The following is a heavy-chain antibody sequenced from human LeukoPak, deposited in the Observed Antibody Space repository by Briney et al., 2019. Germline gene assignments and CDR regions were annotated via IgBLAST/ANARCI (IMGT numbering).Heavy chain of an antibody. CDR2: ISSSSSYI. Sequence: GGSLRLSCVVSGFTLSGHSINWVRQAPGKGLEWVSSISSSSSYIYYADSVKGRFTISRDNAKNSLYLQMNSLRAEDTAVYYCARDRGEQQLPTSWFDPWGQGTLVTVSS. D-gene: IGHD6-13*01. J-gene: IGHJ5*02. CDR3: ARDRGEQQLPTSWFDP. CDR1: GFTLSGHS. V-gene: IGHV3-21*01.